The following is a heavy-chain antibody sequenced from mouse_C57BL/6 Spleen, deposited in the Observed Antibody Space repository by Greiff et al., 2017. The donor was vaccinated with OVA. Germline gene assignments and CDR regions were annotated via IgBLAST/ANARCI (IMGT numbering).Heavy chain of an antibody. CDR1: GYTFTDYE. J-gene: IGHJ2*01. Sequence: QVQLKESGAELVRPGASVTLSCKASGYTFTDYEMHWVKQTPVHGLEWIGAIDPETGGTAYNQKFKGKAILTADKSSSTAYMELRSLTSEDSAVYYCTRRGSSLYYLDYWGQGTTLTVSS. CDR2: IDPETGGT. CDR3: TRRGSSLYYLDY. V-gene: IGHV1-15*01. D-gene: IGHD1-1*01.